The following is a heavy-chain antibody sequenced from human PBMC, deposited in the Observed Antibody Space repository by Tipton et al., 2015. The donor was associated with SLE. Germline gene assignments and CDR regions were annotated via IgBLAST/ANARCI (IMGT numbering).Heavy chain of an antibody. CDR2: MNPNSGNT. J-gene: IGHJ6*02. CDR1: GYTFTSYD. CDR3: ARAPEGDYYYYGMDV. Sequence: QSGPEVKKPGASVKVSCKASGYTFTSYDINWVRQATGQGLEWMGWMNPNSGNTGYAQKFQGRVTMTRDTSISTAYMELSRLRSDDTAVYYCARAPEGDYYYYGMDVWGQGTTVTVSS. V-gene: IGHV1-8*01. D-gene: IGHD1-14*01.